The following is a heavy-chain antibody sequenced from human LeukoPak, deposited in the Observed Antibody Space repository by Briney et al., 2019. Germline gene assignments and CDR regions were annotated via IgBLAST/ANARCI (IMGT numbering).Heavy chain of an antibody. CDR2: IYYSGST. J-gene: IGHJ4*02. Sequence: SETLSLPCTVSGGSISSSSYYWGWIRQSPGKGLEWIGSIYYSGSTYYNPSLKSRVTISVDTSKNQFSLKLSSVTAADTAVYYCAREYSSSPDYWGQGTLVTVSS. CDR3: AREYSSSPDY. CDR1: GGSISSSSYY. V-gene: IGHV4-39*02. D-gene: IGHD6-6*01.